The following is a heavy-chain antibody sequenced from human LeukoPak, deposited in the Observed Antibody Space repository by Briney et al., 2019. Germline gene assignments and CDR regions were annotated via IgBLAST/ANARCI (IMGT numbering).Heavy chain of an antibody. CDR3: ASSGKVGFDY. CDR2: IIPIFVTA. D-gene: IGHD3-10*01. CDR1: GGTFISYA. V-gene: IGHV1-69*06. J-gene: IGHJ4*02. Sequence: GASVKVSCKASGGTFISYAISWVRQAPGQGLEWMGGIIPIFVTANYAQKFQGRVTITADKSTSTAYMELSSLRSEDTGVYYCASSGKVGFDYWGQGTLVTVSS.